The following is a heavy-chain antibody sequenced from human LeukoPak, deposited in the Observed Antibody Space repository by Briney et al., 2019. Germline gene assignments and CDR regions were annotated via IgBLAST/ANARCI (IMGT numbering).Heavy chain of an antibody. D-gene: IGHD6-19*01. CDR2: IYYSGST. CDR1: GGSISSGGYY. CDR3: ARAQWLDSLYYFDY. J-gene: IGHJ4*02. Sequence: KTSETLSLTCTVSGGSISSGGYYWSWIRQHPGKGLEWIGYIYYSGSTYYNPSLKSRVTISVDTSKNQFSLKLSSVTAADTAVYYCARAQWLDSLYYFDYWGQGTLVTASS. V-gene: IGHV4-31*03.